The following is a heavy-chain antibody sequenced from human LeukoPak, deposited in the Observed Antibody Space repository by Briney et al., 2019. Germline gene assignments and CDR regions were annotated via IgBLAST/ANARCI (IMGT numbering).Heavy chain of an antibody. CDR3: ARDYVLLWFGESPRYYFDY. CDR1: GYTFTGYY. CDR2: VNPSSGDT. Sequence: ASVKVSCKASGYTFTGYYLHWVRQAPGQGLEWVGWVNPSSGDTNYAQKFQGRVTMTRDTSISTAYMELSRLRSDDTAVYYCARDYVLLWFGESPRYYFDYWGQGTLVTVSS. D-gene: IGHD3-10*01. V-gene: IGHV1-2*02. J-gene: IGHJ4*02.